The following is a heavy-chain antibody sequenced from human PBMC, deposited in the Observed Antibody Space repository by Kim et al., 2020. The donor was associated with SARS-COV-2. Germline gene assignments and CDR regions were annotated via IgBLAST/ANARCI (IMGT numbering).Heavy chain of an antibody. Sequence: GGSLRLSCSASGFTFNTYGMHWVRQAPGKGLEWVAVIWFDGSDKYYADSVKGRFTISRDNSKDTLYLQMRSLRAEDTAVYYCARGPHYDSWRGYSDYYYGMDVWGQGTTVTVSS. CDR3: ARGPHYDSWRGYSDYYYGMDV. CDR1: GFTFNTYG. CDR2: IWFDGSDK. J-gene: IGHJ6*02. D-gene: IGHD3-3*01. V-gene: IGHV3-33*01.